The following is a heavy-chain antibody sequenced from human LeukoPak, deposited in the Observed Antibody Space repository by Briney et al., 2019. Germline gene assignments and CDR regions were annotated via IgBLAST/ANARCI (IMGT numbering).Heavy chain of an antibody. CDR3: ANDWTSYGPLDAFDI. V-gene: IGHV3-30*02. D-gene: IGHD4-17*01. J-gene: IGHJ3*02. CDR1: GFTFSSYA. Sequence: PGGSLRLSCAASGFTFSSYAMSWVRQAPGKGLEWVAFIRYDGSNKYYADSVKGRFTISRDNSKNTLYLQMNSLRAEDTAVYYCANDWTSYGPLDAFDIWGQGTMVTVSS. CDR2: IRYDGSNK.